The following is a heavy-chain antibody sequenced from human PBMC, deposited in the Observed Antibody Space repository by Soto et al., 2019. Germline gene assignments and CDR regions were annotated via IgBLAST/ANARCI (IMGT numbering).Heavy chain of an antibody. V-gene: IGHV3-30-3*01. D-gene: IGHD2-15*01. J-gene: IGHJ6*02. CDR2: ISYDGSNK. CDR1: GFTFSSYA. CDR3: ARDSPIVVVVAATQRKNGMDV. Sequence: QVQLVESGGGVVQPGRSLRLSCAASGFTFSSYAMHWVRQAPGKGLEWVAVISYDGSNKYYADSVKGRFTISRDNSKNTLYLQMNSLRAEDTAVYYCARDSPIVVVVAATQRKNGMDVWGQGTTVTVSS.